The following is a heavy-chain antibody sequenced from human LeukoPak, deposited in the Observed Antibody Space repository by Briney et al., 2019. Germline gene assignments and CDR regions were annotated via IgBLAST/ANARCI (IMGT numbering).Heavy chain of an antibody. J-gene: IGHJ4*02. CDR3: ARDGPVVPGGNPGDY. Sequence: ASVKVSCKASGYTFTSYGISWVRQAPGQGLEWMGWISAYNGNTNYAQKLQGRVTMTTDTSTSTAYMELRSLRSDDTAVYYCARDGPVVPGGNPGDYWGQGTLVTVSS. D-gene: IGHD2-2*01. V-gene: IGHV1-18*01. CDR1: GYTFTSYG. CDR2: ISAYNGNT.